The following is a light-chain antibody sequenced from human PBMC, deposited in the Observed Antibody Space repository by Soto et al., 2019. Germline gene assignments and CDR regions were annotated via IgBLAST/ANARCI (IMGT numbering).Light chain of an antibody. Sequence: QSVLTQPPSASGSPGQSVTISCTGTSSDVGYYNSVSWYQQHPGKAPKLMIYEVIKRPSGVPDRFSGSKSGNTASLTVSGLQAEDEDDYYCSSYAGSNNFRVFGGGTKVTVL. CDR3: SSYAGSNNFRV. V-gene: IGLV2-8*01. CDR2: EVI. CDR1: SSDVGYYNS. J-gene: IGLJ2*01.